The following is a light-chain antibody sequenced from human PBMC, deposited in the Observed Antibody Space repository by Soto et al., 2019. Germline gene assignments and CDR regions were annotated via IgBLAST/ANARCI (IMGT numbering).Light chain of an antibody. J-gene: IGKJ4*02. CDR2: AAS. Sequence: DIQMTQSPSSLSASVGDRVTITCRASQSISSYLNWYQQKPGKAPKLLIYAASSLQSGVPSSFSGSGSGTDFTLTINSLQPEDFASYYCQQSFSTPPTFGGGTKVDIK. CDR1: QSISSY. V-gene: IGKV1-39*01. CDR3: QQSFSTPPT.